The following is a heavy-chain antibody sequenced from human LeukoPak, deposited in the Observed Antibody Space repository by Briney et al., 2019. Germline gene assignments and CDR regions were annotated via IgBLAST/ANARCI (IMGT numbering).Heavy chain of an antibody. CDR1: GGTFSSYA. V-gene: IGHV1-69*13. D-gene: IGHD2-2*01. Sequence: SVKVSCKASGGTFSSYANSWVRQAPGQGLEWMGGIIPIFGTANYAQKFQGRVTITADESTSTAYMELSSLKSEDTAVYYCACCSSTSCPTGDWYFDLWGRGTLVTVSS. J-gene: IGHJ2*01. CDR2: IIPIFGTA. CDR3: ACCSSTSCPTGDWYFDL.